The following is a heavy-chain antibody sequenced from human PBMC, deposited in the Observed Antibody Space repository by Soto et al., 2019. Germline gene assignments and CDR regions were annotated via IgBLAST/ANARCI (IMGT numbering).Heavy chain of an antibody. V-gene: IGHV1-8*01. CDR1: GYTFTSYD. D-gene: IGHD3-3*01. J-gene: IGHJ6*03. CDR3: ARNAIFGVLAGYYYMDV. Sequence: ASVKVSCKASGYTFTSYDINWVRQATGQGLEWMGWMNPNSGNTGYAQKFQGRVTMTRNTSISTAYMELSSLRSEDTAVYYCARNAIFGVLAGYYYMDVWGKGTTVTVSS. CDR2: MNPNSGNT.